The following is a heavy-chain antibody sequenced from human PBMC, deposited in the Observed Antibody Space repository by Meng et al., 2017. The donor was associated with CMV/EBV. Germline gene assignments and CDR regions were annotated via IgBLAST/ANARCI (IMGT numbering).Heavy chain of an antibody. D-gene: IGHD3-22*01. V-gene: IGHV4-39*01. CDR1: GGSISSSSYY. CDR3: ARREGYYDSSGSRDAFDI. J-gene: IGHJ3*02. Sequence: SETLSLTCTVSGGSISSSSYYWGWIRQPPGKGLEWIGSIYYSGSTYYNPSLKSRVTISVDTSKNQFSLKLSSVTAADTAVYYCARREGYYDSSGSRDAFDIWAQGTMVTVSS. CDR2: IYYSGST.